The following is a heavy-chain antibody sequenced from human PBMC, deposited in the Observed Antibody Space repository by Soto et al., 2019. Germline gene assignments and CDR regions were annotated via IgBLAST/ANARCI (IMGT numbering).Heavy chain of an antibody. Sequence: YMSWIRQAPGKGLEWVSYISSSGSTIYYADSVKGRFTISRDNAKNSLYLQMNSLRAEDTAVYYCARDNYYGSGSYYTYYYYYYGMDVWGQGTTVTVS. V-gene: IGHV3-11*01. CDR1: Y. CDR2: ISSSGSTI. D-gene: IGHD3-10*01. J-gene: IGHJ6*02. CDR3: ARDNYYGSGSYYTYYYYYYGMDV.